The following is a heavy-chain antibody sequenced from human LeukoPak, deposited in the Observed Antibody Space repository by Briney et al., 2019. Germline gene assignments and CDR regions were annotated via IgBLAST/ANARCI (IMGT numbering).Heavy chain of an antibody. Sequence: ASVKVSCKASGYTFTGYYMHWVRQAPGQGLEWMGWINPNSGGTNYAQKFQGRVTMTRDTSISTAYMELSRLRSDDTAVYYCARDRREQKSFGIDPWGQGTLVTVSS. CDR3: ARDRREQKSFGIDP. CDR2: INPNSGGT. D-gene: IGHD3-3*01. CDR1: GYTFTGYY. V-gene: IGHV1-2*02. J-gene: IGHJ5*02.